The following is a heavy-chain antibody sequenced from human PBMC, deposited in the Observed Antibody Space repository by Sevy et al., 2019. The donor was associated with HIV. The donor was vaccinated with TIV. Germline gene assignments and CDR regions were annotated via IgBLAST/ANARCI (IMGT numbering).Heavy chain of an antibody. CDR2: ISSSSSTI. CDR1: GFTFSSYS. Sequence: GGSQRLSCAASGFTFSSYSMNWVRQAPGKGLEWVSYISSSSSTIYYADSVKGRFTISRDNAKNSLYLQMNSLRDEDTAVYYCARYYYDSSGPHGFDPWGQGTLVTVSS. J-gene: IGHJ5*02. D-gene: IGHD3-22*01. CDR3: ARYYYDSSGPHGFDP. V-gene: IGHV3-48*02.